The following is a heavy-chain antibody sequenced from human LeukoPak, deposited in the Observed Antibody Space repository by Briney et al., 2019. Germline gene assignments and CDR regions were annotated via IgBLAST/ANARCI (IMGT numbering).Heavy chain of an antibody. V-gene: IGHV1-46*01. CDR3: ARERSSSGLDY. J-gene: IGHJ4*02. CDR2: INPSGGTT. CDR1: GNTLTNYY. Sequence: ASVKVSCKASGNTLTNYYMHWVRQAPGQGLEWMGIINPSGGTTNYAQKFQGRVTMTRDTSTSTVYMELSSLRSEDTAVYYCARERSSSGLDYWGQGTLVTVSS. D-gene: IGHD6-6*01.